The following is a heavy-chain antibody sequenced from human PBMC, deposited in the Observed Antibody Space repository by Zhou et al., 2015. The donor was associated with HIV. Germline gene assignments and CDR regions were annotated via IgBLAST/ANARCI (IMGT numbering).Heavy chain of an antibody. CDR2: IIPILGIA. Sequence: QVQLVQSGAEVKKPGSSVKVSCKASGGTFSSYTISWVRQAPGQGLEWMGRIIPILGIANYAQKFQGRVTITRDTSASTVYMELSSLRSEDTAVYYCARDRVVIATYYYAMDVWGQGTTVTVSS. CDR3: ARDRVVIATYYYAMDV. D-gene: IGHD2-21*01. J-gene: IGHJ6*02. V-gene: IGHV1-69*08. CDR1: GGTFSSYT.